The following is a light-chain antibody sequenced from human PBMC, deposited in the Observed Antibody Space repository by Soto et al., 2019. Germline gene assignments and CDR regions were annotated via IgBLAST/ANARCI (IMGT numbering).Light chain of an antibody. V-gene: IGKV1-5*03. J-gene: IGKJ1*01. CDR1: QSISSW. CDR3: QQYNSYSQT. Sequence: DIQMTQSPSTLSAYVGDRVTITCRASQSISSWLAWYQQKPGKAPKLLIYKASSLESGVPSRLSGSGSGTEFTLTISSLQPDDFATYYCQQYNSYSQTFGQGTKVDI. CDR2: KAS.